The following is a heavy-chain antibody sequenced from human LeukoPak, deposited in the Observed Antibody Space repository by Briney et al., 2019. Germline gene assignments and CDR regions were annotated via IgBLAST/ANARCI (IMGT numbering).Heavy chain of an antibody. J-gene: IGHJ4*02. D-gene: IGHD3-3*01. CDR2: IIPIFGTA. Sequence: SVKVSCKASGGTSSSYAISWVRQAPGQGLEWMGGIIPIFGTANYAQKFQGRVTITTDESTSTAYMELSSLRSEDTAVYYCARGLRYDFWSGYYFDYWGQGTLVTVSS. V-gene: IGHV1-69*05. CDR3: ARGLRYDFWSGYYFDY. CDR1: GGTSSSYA.